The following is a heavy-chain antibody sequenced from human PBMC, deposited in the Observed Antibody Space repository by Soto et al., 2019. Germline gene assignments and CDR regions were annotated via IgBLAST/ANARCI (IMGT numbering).Heavy chain of an antibody. Sequence: QVQVVESGGGVVQPGRSLRLSCAASGFTLSTYGMHWVRQAPGKGLEWVAVIQFDGSNKYYPDSEKGRFTISRDNSKNTLYLDMNSLRAEDTAVYYCARAADGYYHGLGYWGQGTLVTVSS. CDR1: GFTLSTYG. V-gene: IGHV3-33*05. CDR3: ARAADGYYHGLGY. J-gene: IGHJ4*02. CDR2: IQFDGSNK. D-gene: IGHD1-26*01.